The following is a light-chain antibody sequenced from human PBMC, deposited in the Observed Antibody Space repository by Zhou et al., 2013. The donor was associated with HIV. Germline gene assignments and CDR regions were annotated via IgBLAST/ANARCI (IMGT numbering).Light chain of an antibody. CDR1: QVISNS. CDR2: GAS. J-gene: IGKJ2*04. Sequence: DIQMTQSPSSLSASVGDRVTITCRASQVISNSLAWYQQKPGKAPKLLVYGASRLDTGVPSRFSGSGSGTDYSLTISSLQPEDFATYYCQQSYSTPHGSFGPGTKLDIK. V-gene: IGKV1-NL1*01. CDR3: QQSYSTPHGS.